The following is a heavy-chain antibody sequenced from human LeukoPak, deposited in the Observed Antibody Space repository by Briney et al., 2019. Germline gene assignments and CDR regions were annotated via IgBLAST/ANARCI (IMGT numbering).Heavy chain of an antibody. V-gene: IGHV3-23*01. D-gene: IGHD4-17*01. CDR2: ISSSGGST. Sequence: GGSLRLSCAPSGFTFSDFAMSWVRQAPGKGLECVSVISSSGGSTYSADSVKARFIISRDNSKNTLYLQMNSLTADDTAVYYCAKGHSDFGTGFDLWGQGTLVTVPS. CDR3: AKGHSDFGTGFDL. CDR1: GFTFSDFA. J-gene: IGHJ4*02.